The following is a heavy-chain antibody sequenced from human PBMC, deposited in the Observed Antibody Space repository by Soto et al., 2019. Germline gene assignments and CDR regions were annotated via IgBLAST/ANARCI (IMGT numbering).Heavy chain of an antibody. J-gene: IGHJ6*02. Sequence: SETLSLTCTVSGGSISSSSYYWGWIRQPPGKGLEWIGSIYYSGSTYYNPSLKSRVTISVDTSKNQFSLKLSSVTAADTAVYYCARQVFTIFGTYYYYYYGMDVWGQGTTVT. D-gene: IGHD3-3*01. CDR3: ARQVFTIFGTYYYYYYGMDV. CDR1: GGSISSSSYY. CDR2: IYYSGST. V-gene: IGHV4-39*01.